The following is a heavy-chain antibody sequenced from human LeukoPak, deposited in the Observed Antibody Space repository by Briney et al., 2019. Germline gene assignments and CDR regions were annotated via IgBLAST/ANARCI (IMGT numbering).Heavy chain of an antibody. D-gene: IGHD5-12*01. J-gene: IGHJ4*02. CDR2: MNPNSGNT. Sequence: ASVKVSCKASGYTFTSYDINWVRQATGQGLEWMGWMNPNSGNTGYAQKFQGRVTMTRNTSISSAYMELSTLTFDDTAVYYCARGDPRLRLLGYWGQGTPVTVSS. CDR3: ARGDPRLRLLGY. V-gene: IGHV1-8*01. CDR1: GYTFTSYD.